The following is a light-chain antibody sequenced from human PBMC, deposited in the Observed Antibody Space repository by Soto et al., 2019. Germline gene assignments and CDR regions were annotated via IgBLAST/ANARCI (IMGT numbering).Light chain of an antibody. V-gene: IGKV1-27*01. Sequence: DIQMTQSPSSLSAYVGDRITIXXRASQGISNYLAWYQQKPGKVPKXLIYAASTLQSGVPSRFSGSGSGTDFTLTISSLQPEDVATYYCQKYNSAPRTFGQGTKVDIK. CDR1: QGISNY. J-gene: IGKJ1*01. CDR2: AAS. CDR3: QKYNSAPRT.